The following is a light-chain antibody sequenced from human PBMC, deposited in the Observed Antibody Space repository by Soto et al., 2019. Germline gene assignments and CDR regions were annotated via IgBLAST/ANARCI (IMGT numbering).Light chain of an antibody. J-gene: IGKJ4*01. CDR2: GAS. CDR3: QQHKNWPPLT. Sequence: EIVLTQSPASLSMSLGERATLSCRASQSLDSSLAWYQQKPGQAPRLLIYGASTRATGIPARFNGSGSVTEFTLTISSLQSEDFAVYYCQQHKNWPPLTFGGGTKVEIK. CDR1: QSLDSS. V-gene: IGKV3-15*01.